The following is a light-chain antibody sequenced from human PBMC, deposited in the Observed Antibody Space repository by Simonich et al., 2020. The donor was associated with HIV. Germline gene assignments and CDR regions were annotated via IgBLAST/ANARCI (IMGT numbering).Light chain of an antibody. J-gene: IGKJ2*01. CDR3: MQSIQLPLYT. CDR2: EVS. V-gene: IGKV2D-29*02. Sequence: DIVMTQTPLSLSVTPGQPASISCKSSQSLLHTDVRNYLYCYLKKPGKSPQLLIYEVSKRFSGVPDRFSGSGSGTDFTLKISRVEAEDVGVYYCMQSIQLPLYTFGQGTKLEIK. CDR1: QSLLHTDVRNY.